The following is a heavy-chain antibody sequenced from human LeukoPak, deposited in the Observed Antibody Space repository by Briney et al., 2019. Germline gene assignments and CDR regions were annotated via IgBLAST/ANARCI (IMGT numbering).Heavy chain of an antibody. CDR3: ASQQLEWH. CDR2: IVPNSGGT. J-gene: IGHJ1*01. D-gene: IGHD6-6*01. V-gene: IGHV1-2*02. Sequence: GASVKVSCKTSGYTFTDYYIHWVRQAPGQGLEWMGWIVPNSGGTNYAQKFQGRVTMTRDTSISTAYMELNRLRYDDTAVYYCASQQLEWHWGQGTLVTVSS. CDR1: GYTFTDYY.